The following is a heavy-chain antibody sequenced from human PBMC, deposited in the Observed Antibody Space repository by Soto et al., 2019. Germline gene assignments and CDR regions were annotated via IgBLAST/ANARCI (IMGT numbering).Heavy chain of an antibody. D-gene: IGHD1-1*01. J-gene: IGHJ2*01. Sequence: SETLSLTCSDHGWSFSGFYWTWIRQPPGKGLEWIGEINHSGSSNYNPPLKSRVTMSLDTSRNQFSLSLNSVTAADTAVYYCARMEGPWYFDLWGRGTLVTVSS. CDR3: ARMEGPWYFDL. CDR2: INHSGSS. V-gene: IGHV4-34*01. CDR1: GWSFSGFY.